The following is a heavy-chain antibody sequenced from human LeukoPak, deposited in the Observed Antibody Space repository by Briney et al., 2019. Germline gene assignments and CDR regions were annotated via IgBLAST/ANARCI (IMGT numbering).Heavy chain of an antibody. D-gene: IGHD2-2*01. J-gene: IGHJ4*02. Sequence: ASVKVSCKASGYIFTSYGISWVRQGPGQGLEWVGWISGYNGNTNFAPNLQDRVTMTTDTSTATAYMELRGLRLNDTAVYFCARARPGAYCGTTSCFSDYWGQGTLVTVSS. CDR1: GYIFTSYG. CDR2: ISGYNGNT. CDR3: ARARPGAYCGTTSCFSDY. V-gene: IGHV1-18*01.